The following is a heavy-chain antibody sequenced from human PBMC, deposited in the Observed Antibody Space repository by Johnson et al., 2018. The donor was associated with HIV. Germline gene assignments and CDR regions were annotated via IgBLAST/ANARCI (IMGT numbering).Heavy chain of an antibody. CDR1: GFSFSDYY. Sequence: QVPLVESGGGLVKPGGSLRLSCAASGFSFSDYYMRWIRQAPGTGLEWVSSISGHGTNIYYPASVKGRFTISRDNAKQSLFLQMNSLRAEDTAVYYCARASYYYGSADIWGQGTMVTVSS. V-gene: IGHV3-11*04. D-gene: IGHD3-10*01. CDR3: ARASYYYGSADI. CDR2: ISGHGTNI. J-gene: IGHJ3*02.